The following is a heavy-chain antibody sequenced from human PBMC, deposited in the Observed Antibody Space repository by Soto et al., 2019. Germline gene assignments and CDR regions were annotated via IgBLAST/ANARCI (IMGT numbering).Heavy chain of an antibody. V-gene: IGHV3-48*01. J-gene: IGHJ5*02. Sequence: PGGSLRLSCAASGFTFSSYSMNWVRQAPGKGLEWVSYISSSSSTIYYADSVKGRFTISRDNAKNSLYLQMNSLRAEDTAVYYSARSSGSRRSPEENWFDPWGQGTLVTVSS. D-gene: IGHD6-13*01. CDR3: ARSSGSRRSPEENWFDP. CDR1: GFTFSSYS. CDR2: ISSSSSTI.